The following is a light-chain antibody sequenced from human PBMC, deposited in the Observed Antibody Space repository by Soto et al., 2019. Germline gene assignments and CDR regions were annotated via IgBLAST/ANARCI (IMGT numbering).Light chain of an antibody. J-gene: IGKJ4*01. Sequence: DIPMTQPPSSLSASVGDSVAITCRASQKINNFLNWYQQKPGKAPKLLIFLASTLESGVPSRFGGSGSGTDFTLSISSLQPEDSATYYCQQSLGNPRTFGGGTKVEIQ. V-gene: IGKV1-39*01. CDR3: QQSLGNPRT. CDR2: LAS. CDR1: QKINNF.